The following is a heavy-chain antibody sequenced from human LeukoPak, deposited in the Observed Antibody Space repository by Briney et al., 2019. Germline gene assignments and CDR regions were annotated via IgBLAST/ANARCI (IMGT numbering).Heavy chain of an antibody. CDR2: IYYSGST. CDR1: GGSISSYY. D-gene: IGHD4-23*01. Sequence: SETLSLTCTVSGGSISSYYWSWIRQPPGKGLEWIGYIYYSGSTNYNPSLKSRVTISVDTTKNQFSLKLSSVTAADTAVYYCASARAGIRWRDAFDIWGQGTMVTVSS. J-gene: IGHJ3*02. CDR3: ASARAGIRWRDAFDI. V-gene: IGHV4-59*01.